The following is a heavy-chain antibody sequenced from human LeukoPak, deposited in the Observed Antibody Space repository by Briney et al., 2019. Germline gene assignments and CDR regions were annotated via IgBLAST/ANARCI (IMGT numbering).Heavy chain of an antibody. CDR3: ARVRRSLNWFDS. CDR2: IYYSGIT. D-gene: IGHD3-3*01. V-gene: IGHV4-39*01. CDR1: GDSISTTNYY. J-gene: IGHJ5*01. Sequence: SETLSLTCAVSGDSISTTNYYWGWIRQPPGKGLEWIGIIYYSGITHYNPSLKSRVTILVDTSKNQFSLKLSSVTDADTAVYYCARVRRSLNWFDSWGQGTLVTASS.